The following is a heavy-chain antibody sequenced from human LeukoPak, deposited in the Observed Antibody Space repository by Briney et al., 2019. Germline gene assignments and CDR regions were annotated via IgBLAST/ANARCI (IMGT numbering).Heavy chain of an antibody. CDR3: ARSPGGNAFDI. Sequence: SGTLSLTCTVSGGSISSYYWSWIRQPPGKGLEWIGYIYYSGSTNCNPSLKSRVTISVDTSKNQFSLKLSSVTAADTAVYYCARSPGGNAFDIWGQGTMVTVSS. CDR2: IYYSGST. CDR1: GGSISSYY. D-gene: IGHD3-16*01. J-gene: IGHJ3*02. V-gene: IGHV4-59*12.